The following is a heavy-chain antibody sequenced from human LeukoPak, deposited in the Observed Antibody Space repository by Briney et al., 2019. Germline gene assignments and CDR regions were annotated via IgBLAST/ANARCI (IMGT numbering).Heavy chain of an antibody. V-gene: IGHV3-53*01. CDR1: GFTISSNY. CDR2: IYSGGYT. Sequence: GSLRLSCAASGFTISSNYMSWVRQGPGKGLEWVSRIYSGGYTYYADSVKGRFTISRDNSKNTLYLQMNSLRGEDTAVYYCARQRYYYDSSGPYLDYWGQGTLVTVSS. CDR3: ARQRYYYDSSGPYLDY. D-gene: IGHD3-22*01. J-gene: IGHJ4*02.